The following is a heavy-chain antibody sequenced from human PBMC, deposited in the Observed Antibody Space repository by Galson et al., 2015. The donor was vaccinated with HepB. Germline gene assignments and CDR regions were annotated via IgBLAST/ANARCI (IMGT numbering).Heavy chain of an antibody. J-gene: IGHJ1*01. CDR3: ARTVGATSIGSEYFQH. CDR2: INPSGGST. D-gene: IGHD1-26*01. V-gene: IGHV1-46*01. CDR1: GYTFTSYY. Sequence: SVKVSCKASGYTFTSYYMHWVRQAPGQGLEWMGIINPSGGSTSYAQKFQGRVTMTRDTSTSTVYMELSSLRSEDTAVYYCARTVGATSIGSEYFQHWGQGTLVTVSS.